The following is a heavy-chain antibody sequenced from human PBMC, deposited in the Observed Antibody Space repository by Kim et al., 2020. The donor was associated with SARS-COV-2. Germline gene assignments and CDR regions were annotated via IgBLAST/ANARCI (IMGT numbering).Heavy chain of an antibody. Sequence: GGSLRLSCQVSGFMFSSYAFHWVRQAPGKGLEWLAVVSYDGSEEYYAGSVRGRLTISRDNSKDTLYLQIDSLGDVDTAVYFCARSGSPTDPPWDYWSRGTWVTVSA. CDR3: ARSGSPTDPPWDY. V-gene: IGHV3-30*04. CDR1: GFMFSSYA. J-gene: IGHJ4*02. D-gene: IGHD3-10*01. CDR2: VSYDGSEE.